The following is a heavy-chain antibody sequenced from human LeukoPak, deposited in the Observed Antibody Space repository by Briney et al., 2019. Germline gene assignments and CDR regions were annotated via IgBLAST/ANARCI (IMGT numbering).Heavy chain of an antibody. J-gene: IGHJ4*02. CDR1: GGSISSSSYY. CDR3: ARLGYYFDY. CDR2: INHSGST. V-gene: IGHV4-39*07. D-gene: IGHD2-15*01. Sequence: SETLSLTCTVSGGSISSSSYYWGWIHQPPGKGLEWIGEINHSGSTNYNPSLKSRVTISVDTSKNQFSLKLSSVTAADTAVYYCARLGYYFDYWGQGTLVTVSS.